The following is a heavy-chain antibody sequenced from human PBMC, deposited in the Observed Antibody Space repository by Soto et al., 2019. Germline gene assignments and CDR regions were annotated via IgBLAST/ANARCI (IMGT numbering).Heavy chain of an antibody. D-gene: IGHD3-9*01. CDR1: GGSISSFY. Sequence: SETLSLTCTVSGGSISSFYWSWIRQPPGEGLEWIGYIYYSGSTNYNPSLKSRVTISVDTSKNQFSLKLSSVTAADTAVYYCARSRGYYDILTGPIQDWGQGTLVTVSS. CDR3: ARSRGYYDILTGPIQD. J-gene: IGHJ4*02. V-gene: IGHV4-59*01. CDR2: IYYSGST.